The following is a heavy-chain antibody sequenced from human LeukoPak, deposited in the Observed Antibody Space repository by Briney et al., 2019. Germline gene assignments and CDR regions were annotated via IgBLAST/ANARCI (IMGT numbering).Heavy chain of an antibody. Sequence: ASVTVSCKASGYTFTGYYMHWVRQAPGQGLEWMGWINPNSGGTNYAQKFQGRVTMTRDTSISTAYMELSRLRSDDTAVYYCARDLRDSSSSYYYYYYMDVWGKGTTVTVSS. CDR1: GYTFTGYY. CDR2: INPNSGGT. CDR3: ARDLRDSSSSYYYYYYMDV. J-gene: IGHJ6*03. D-gene: IGHD6-6*01. V-gene: IGHV1-2*02.